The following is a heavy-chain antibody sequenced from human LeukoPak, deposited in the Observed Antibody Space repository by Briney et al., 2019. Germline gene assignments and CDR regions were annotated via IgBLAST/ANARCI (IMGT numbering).Heavy chain of an antibody. Sequence: PSETLSLTCTVSGGSITYYYWSWFRQPPGKGLEWLGYIYYSGTTSYHPYLKSRLTISVDTSMNQFSLRLRSVTAADTAVYYCARSGTVTTYYYWGQGTLVTVSS. CDR3: ARSGTVTTYYY. D-gene: IGHD4-17*01. CDR1: GGSITYYY. CDR2: IYYSGTT. J-gene: IGHJ4*02. V-gene: IGHV4-59*08.